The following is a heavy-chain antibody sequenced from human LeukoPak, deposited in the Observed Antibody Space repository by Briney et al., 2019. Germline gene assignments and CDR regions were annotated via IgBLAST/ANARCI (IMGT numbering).Heavy chain of an antibody. CDR1: GFTFSSYA. D-gene: IGHD3-3*01. Sequence: GGSLRLSCAASGFTFSSYAMSWVRQAPGKGLEWVSAISGSGGSTYYADSVKGRFTISRDNSKNTLYLQANSLRAEDTAVYYCTKGDYDFWSGYYPRRYYGMDVWGQGTTVTVSS. V-gene: IGHV3-23*01. CDR3: TKGDYDFWSGYYPRRYYGMDV. J-gene: IGHJ6*02. CDR2: ISGSGGST.